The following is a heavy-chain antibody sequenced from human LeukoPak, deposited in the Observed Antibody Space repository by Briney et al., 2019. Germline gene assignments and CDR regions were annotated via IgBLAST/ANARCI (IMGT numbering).Heavy chain of an antibody. D-gene: IGHD1-26*01. V-gene: IGHV4-34*01. CDR1: GGSFSGYY. CDR3: ARGQTIVGATGDF. Sequence: SETLSLTCAVYGGSFSGYYWSWIRQPPGKGLEWIGEINQSGSTNYNPSLKSRVTISLDTSKNQFSLKLSSVTAADTAVYYCARGQTIVGATGDFWGQGTLVTVSS. CDR2: INQSGST. J-gene: IGHJ4*02.